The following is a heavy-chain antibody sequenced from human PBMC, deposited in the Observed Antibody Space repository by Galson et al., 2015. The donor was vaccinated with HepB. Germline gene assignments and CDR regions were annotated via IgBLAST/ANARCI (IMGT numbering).Heavy chain of an antibody. D-gene: IGHD3-10*01. J-gene: IGHJ6*02. Sequence: SLRLSCAASGFTFSSYAMHWVRQAPGKGLEWVAVISYDGSNKYYADSVKGRFTISRDSSKNTLYLQMNSLRAEDTAVYYCARDKGVGFGTYYYYGMDVWGQGTTVTVSS. V-gene: IGHV3-30-3*01. CDR1: GFTFSSYA. CDR2: ISYDGSNK. CDR3: ARDKGVGFGTYYYYGMDV.